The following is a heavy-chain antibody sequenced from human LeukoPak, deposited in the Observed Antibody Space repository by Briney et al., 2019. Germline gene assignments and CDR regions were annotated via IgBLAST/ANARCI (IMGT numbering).Heavy chain of an antibody. CDR1: GGSFSGYY. CDR2: INHSGST. J-gene: IGHJ5*02. CDR3: ARHPPSHCSSTSCYRPNWFDP. V-gene: IGHV4-34*01. D-gene: IGHD2-2*01. Sequence: PSETLSLTCAVYGGSFSGYYWSWIRQPPGKGLEWIGEINHSGSTNYNPSLKSRVTISVDTSKNQFSLKLSSVTAADTAVYYCARHPPSHCSSTSCYRPNWFDPWGQGTLVTVSS.